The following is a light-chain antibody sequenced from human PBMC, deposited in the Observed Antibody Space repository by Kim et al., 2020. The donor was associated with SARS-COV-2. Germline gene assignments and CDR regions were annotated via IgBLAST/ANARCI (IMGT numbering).Light chain of an antibody. V-gene: IGLV4-69*01. CDR1: SGHNNYA. J-gene: IGLJ3*02. Sequence: QLVLTQSPYASASLGASVKLTCTLISGHNNYAITWHQQQPEKGLRYLMKLNSEGSHVKGDGIPDRFSGSTSGAERSLTISSLQSEDEADYYCQTWGTDSNWVFGGGTKLTVL. CDR3: QTWGTDSNWV. CDR2: LNSEGSH.